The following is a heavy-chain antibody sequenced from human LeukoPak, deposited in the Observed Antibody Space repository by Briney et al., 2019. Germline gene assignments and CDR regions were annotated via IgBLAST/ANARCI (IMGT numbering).Heavy chain of an antibody. D-gene: IGHD3-3*01. J-gene: IGHJ3*02. V-gene: IGHV3-38-3*01. CDR1: GFTVSGNE. CDR2: IGGGGI. Sequence: PGGSLRLSCVDSGFTVSGNEMNWVRRVPGKGLEWVPSIGGGGILYADSRKGRFSISRATSKNTLHFQMNSLRGSASAPTPSDI. CDR3: DI.